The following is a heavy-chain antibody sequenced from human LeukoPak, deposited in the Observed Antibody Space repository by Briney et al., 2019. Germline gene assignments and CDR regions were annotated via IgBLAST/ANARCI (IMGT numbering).Heavy chain of an antibody. Sequence: SETLSLTCAVYGGSFSGYYWSWIRQPPGKGLEWIGEIKHSGSTNYNPSLKSRVTISVDTSENQFSLKLSSVTAADTAVYYCARVRYSYGYYPYYYGMDVWGQGTTVTVSS. CDR3: ARVRYSYGYYPYYYGMDV. CDR2: IKHSGST. J-gene: IGHJ6*02. D-gene: IGHD5-18*01. V-gene: IGHV4-34*01. CDR1: GGSFSGYY.